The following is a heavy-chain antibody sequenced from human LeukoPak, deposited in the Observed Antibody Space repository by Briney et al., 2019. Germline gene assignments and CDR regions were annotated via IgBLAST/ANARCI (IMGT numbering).Heavy chain of an antibody. D-gene: IGHD3-10*01. CDR2: INPNSGGT. CDR3: ARDLLLWFGVKGNWFDP. Sequence: ASVKVSCKASGYTFTGYYMHWVRQGPGQGLEWMGWINPNSGGTNYAQKFQGRVTMTRDTSISTAYMELSRLRSDDTAVYYCARDLLLWFGVKGNWFDPWGQGTLVTVSS. V-gene: IGHV1-2*02. J-gene: IGHJ5*02. CDR1: GYTFTGYY.